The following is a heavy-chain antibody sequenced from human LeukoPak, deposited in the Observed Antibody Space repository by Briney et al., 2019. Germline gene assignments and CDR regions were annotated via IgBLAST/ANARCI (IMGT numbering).Heavy chain of an antibody. CDR2: FDPEDGET. CDR1: GYTLTELS. Sequence: GASVKVSCKVSGYTLTELSMHWVRQAPGKGPEWMGGFDPEDGETIYAQKFQGRVTMTEDTSTDTAYMGLSSLRSDDTAVYYCARGVDVYYDSSAYYRWGQGTLVTVSS. CDR3: ARGVDVYYDSSAYYR. J-gene: IGHJ5*02. V-gene: IGHV1-24*01. D-gene: IGHD3-22*01.